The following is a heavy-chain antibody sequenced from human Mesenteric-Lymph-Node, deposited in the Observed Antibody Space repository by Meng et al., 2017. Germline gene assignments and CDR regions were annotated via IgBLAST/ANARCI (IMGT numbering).Heavy chain of an antibody. V-gene: IGHV3-48*03. D-gene: IGHD2-2*01. CDR2: ISSSGSTI. J-gene: IGHJ4*02. CDR3: ARRYCSSSSCTIDY. Sequence: GESLKISCATSGFTFTTYEMNWVRQAPGKGLEWVSYISSSGSTIYYADSVKGRFTISRDTAKNSLYLQMNSLRAEDTAVYYCARRYCSSSSCTIDYWGQGTLVTVSS. CDR1: GFTFTTYE.